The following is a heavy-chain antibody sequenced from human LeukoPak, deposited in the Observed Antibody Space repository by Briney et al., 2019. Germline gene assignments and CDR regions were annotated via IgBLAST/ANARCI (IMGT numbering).Heavy chain of an antibody. Sequence: PSETLSLTCTVSAYSISSGYYWGWIRQPPGKGLEGVGSIYHSGNTYHNPSIKNRATIPVHTCKHHSSIKRSSVTAANTAVYYCARHHFDIVLVPAADYWGQGTLVTVSS. D-gene: IGHD2-2*01. CDR1: AYSISSGYY. J-gene: IGHJ4*02. V-gene: IGHV4-38-2*02. CDR2: IYHSGNT. CDR3: ARHHFDIVLVPAADY.